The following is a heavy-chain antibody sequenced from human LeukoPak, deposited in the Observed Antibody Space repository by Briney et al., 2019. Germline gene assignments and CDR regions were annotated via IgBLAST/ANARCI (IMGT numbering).Heavy chain of an antibody. J-gene: IGHJ6*03. Sequence: KSGGSLRLSCAASGFTFSSCSMNWGRQDPRKGLEWVSSISSSSSYIYYADSVKSRFTISRDNSKNSLYLQLNSLRTEDTALYYCSKDKFPEYYDFWSAIPGYYMDVWGKGTTVTVSS. V-gene: IGHV3-21*04. CDR2: ISSSSSYI. CDR1: GFTFSSCS. D-gene: IGHD3-3*01. CDR3: SKDKFPEYYDFWSAIPGYYMDV.